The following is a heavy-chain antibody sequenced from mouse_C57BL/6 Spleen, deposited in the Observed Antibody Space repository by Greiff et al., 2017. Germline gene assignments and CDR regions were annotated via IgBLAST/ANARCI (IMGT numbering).Heavy chain of an antibody. CDR2: IYPGDGDT. Sequence: QVQLQQSGPELVKPGASVKISCKASGYAFSSSWKNWVKQRPGKGLEWIGRIYPGDGDTNYNGKFKGKATLTADKSSSTAYMQLSSLTSEDSAVYFCASKAYDYDWFAYWGQGTLVTVSA. D-gene: IGHD2-4*01. J-gene: IGHJ3*01. CDR3: ASKAYDYDWFAY. V-gene: IGHV1-82*01. CDR1: GYAFSSSW.